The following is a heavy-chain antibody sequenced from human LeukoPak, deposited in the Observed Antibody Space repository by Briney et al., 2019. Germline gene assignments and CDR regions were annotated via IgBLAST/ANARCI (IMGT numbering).Heavy chain of an antibody. Sequence: SETLSLTCTVSGGSISSGYYWGWIRQPPGKGLEWIGEINHSGSTNYNPSLKSRVAISVDTSKNQFSLKLSSVTAADTAVYYCARGVDTAMVNYWGQGTLVTVSS. CDR3: ARGVDTAMVNY. D-gene: IGHD5-18*01. CDR2: INHSGST. CDR1: GGSISSGYY. V-gene: IGHV4-34*01. J-gene: IGHJ4*02.